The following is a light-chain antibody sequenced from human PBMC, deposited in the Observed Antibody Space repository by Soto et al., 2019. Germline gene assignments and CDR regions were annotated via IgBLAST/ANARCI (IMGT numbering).Light chain of an antibody. J-gene: IGKJ3*01. CDR1: QGISSR. CDR3: QQANSFPLT. V-gene: IGKV1-12*01. CDR2: AAS. Sequence: DIQMTQSPSSVSASVGDRVTITCRASQGISSRLAWYQQKPGKAPNLLIYAASNLQSGVPSRFSGSGSETDFTLTIGSLQPEDFATYYCQQANSFPLTFGAGTKVDIK.